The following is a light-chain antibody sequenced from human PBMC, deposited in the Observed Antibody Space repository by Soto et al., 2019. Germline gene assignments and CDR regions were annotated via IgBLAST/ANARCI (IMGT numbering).Light chain of an antibody. CDR3: STWDASLSGRV. CDR2: SDD. CDR1: SSNIGNNF. Sequence: QSVLTQPPSASGTPGQKGTISCSGASSNIGNNFVSWYQQVPGTAPKLLIYSDDQRPSGVPDRVSGSKSGTSASLAISGLRSEDEADYYCSTWDASLSGRVFGGGTKVTVL. J-gene: IGLJ3*02. V-gene: IGLV1-47*02.